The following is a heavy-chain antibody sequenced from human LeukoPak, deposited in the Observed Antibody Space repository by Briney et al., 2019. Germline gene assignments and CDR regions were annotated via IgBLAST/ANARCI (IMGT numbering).Heavy chain of an antibody. CDR3: AREGMVRGVPDAFDL. V-gene: IGHV3-7*01. D-gene: IGHD3-10*01. CDR1: GFTFGNYA. CDR2: IKQDGIEK. Sequence: GGSPRLSCEASGFTFGNYAMNWVRQVPGKGPEWVANIKQDGIEKYFVGSVKGRFAISRDNAKNLLYLQMTSLRVEDTAVYYCAREGMVRGVPDAFDLWGQGTMVTVSS. J-gene: IGHJ3*01.